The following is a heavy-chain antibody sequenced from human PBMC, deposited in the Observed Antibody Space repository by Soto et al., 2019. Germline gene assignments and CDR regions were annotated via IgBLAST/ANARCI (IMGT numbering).Heavy chain of an antibody. CDR3: AKDMSGYPPYYFDY. D-gene: IGHD3-3*01. Sequence: GGSLRLSCAASGFTFENYAMHWVRQGPGKGLEWVSGLNWNSGDIGYADSVKGRFTISRDNAENSLYLQMNSLRAEDTAFYYCAKDMSGYPPYYFDYWGQGTLVTVSS. CDR1: GFTFENYA. CDR2: LNWNSGDI. J-gene: IGHJ4*02. V-gene: IGHV3-9*01.